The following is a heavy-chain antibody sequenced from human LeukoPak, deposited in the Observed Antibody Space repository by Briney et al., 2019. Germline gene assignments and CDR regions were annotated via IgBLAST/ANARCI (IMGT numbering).Heavy chain of an antibody. Sequence: PGGSLRLSCAASGFTFSSYSMNWVRQAPGKGLEWVSSISSSSSYIYYAPSVRGRFTISRDNARNSLYLQMSSLRADDTAVYFCARDESSSWIRVLDYYYLDVWGKGTTVTVSS. D-gene: IGHD6-13*01. CDR1: GFTFSSYS. J-gene: IGHJ6*03. CDR3: ARDESSSWIRVLDYYYLDV. V-gene: IGHV3-21*01. CDR2: ISSSSSYI.